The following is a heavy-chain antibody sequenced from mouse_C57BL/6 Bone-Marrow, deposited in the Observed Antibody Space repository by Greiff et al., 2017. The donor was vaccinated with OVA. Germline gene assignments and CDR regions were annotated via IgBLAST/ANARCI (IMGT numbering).Heavy chain of an antibody. V-gene: IGHV1-36*01. CDR2: VYPYNGGT. D-gene: IGHD1-1*01. CDR1: GFTFTDYY. J-gene: IGHJ1*03. Sequence: VHVKQSGPVLVKPGPSVKISCKASGFTFTDYYMHWVKQSHGKSLEWIGLVYPYNGGTSYNQKFKGKATLTVDTSSSTAYMELNSLTSEDSAVYYCARGDYYGSSYWYFDVWGTGTTVTVSS. CDR3: ARGDYYGSSYWYFDV.